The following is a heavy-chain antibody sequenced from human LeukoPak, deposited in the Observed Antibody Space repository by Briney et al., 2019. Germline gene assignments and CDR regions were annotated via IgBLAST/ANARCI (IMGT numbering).Heavy chain of an antibody. CDR2: LDPDDGKI. J-gene: IGHJ4*02. V-gene: IGHV1-24*01. D-gene: IGHD4-17*01. Sequence: GASVKISCKVSGDTLTELSMHWIRQVPGKGLEYMGGLDPDDGKIIDAQKFQDRVTMTEDTSTDTAYMELSSLRSEDTAVYYCATYYGDYPFDYWGQGTLVTVSS. CDR1: GDTLTELS. CDR3: ATYYGDYPFDY.